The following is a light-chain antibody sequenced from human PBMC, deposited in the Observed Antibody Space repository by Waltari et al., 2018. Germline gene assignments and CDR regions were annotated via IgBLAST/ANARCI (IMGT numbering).Light chain of an antibody. CDR2: EGS. V-gene: IGLV2-23*01. J-gene: IGLJ3*02. Sequence: QSALTQPASMSGSPGQSITISCTSTTTDFVSWYQHLPGKAPRLLIYEGSKRPSGLSGRFSCSQSGNTASLTISGLEFDDQATYYCCSSSGGGTWVFGGGTELAVL. CDR1: TTDF. CDR3: CSSSGGGTWV.